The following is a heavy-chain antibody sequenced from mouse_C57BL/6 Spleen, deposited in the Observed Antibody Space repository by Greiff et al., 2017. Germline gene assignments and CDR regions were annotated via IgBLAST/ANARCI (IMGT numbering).Heavy chain of an antibody. V-gene: IGHV1-18*01. Sequence: EVQLQESGPELVKPGASVKIPCKASGYTFTDYNMDWVKQSHGKSLEWIGDINPNNGGTIYNQKFKGTATLTVDKSSSTAYMELRSLTSEDTAVYYCARLGYYGSSYDWDYYAMDYWGQGTSVTVSS. D-gene: IGHD1-1*01. J-gene: IGHJ4*01. CDR1: GYTFTDYN. CDR2: INPNNGGT. CDR3: ARLGYYGSSYDWDYYAMDY.